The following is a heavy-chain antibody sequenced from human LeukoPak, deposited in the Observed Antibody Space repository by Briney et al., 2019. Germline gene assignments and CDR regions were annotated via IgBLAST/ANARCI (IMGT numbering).Heavy chain of an antibody. J-gene: IGHJ3*02. CDR3: ARYAIVGATEPGI. Sequence: GGSLRLSWAASGFTFSSYSMNWVRQAPVKGLEWVSSISSSSSYIYYADSVKGRFTISRDNAKNSLYLQMNSLRAEDTAVYYCARYAIVGATEPGIWGQGTMVTVSS. D-gene: IGHD1-26*01. CDR2: ISSSSSYI. CDR1: GFTFSSYS. V-gene: IGHV3-21*01.